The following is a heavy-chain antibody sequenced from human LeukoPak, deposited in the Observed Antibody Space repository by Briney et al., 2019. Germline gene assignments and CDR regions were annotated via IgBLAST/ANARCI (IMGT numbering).Heavy chain of an antibody. CDR2: IYSGGST. Sequence: PGGSLRPSCAASGFTVSSNYMSWVRQAPGKGLEWVSVIYSGGSTYYADSVKGRFTISRDNSKNTLYLQMNSLRAEDTAVYYCARNEAEYFQHWGQGTLVTVSS. CDR3: ARNEAEYFQH. CDR1: GFTVSSNY. J-gene: IGHJ1*01. V-gene: IGHV3-53*01.